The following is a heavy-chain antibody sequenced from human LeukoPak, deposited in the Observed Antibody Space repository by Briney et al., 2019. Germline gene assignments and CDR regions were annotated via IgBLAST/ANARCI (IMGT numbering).Heavy chain of an antibody. Sequence: PGRSLRLSCAASGFTFDDYAMHWVRQAPGKGLQWVSSINWNSGSLDYADSVKGRFTVSRDNAKNTLYLQMNSLRVDDTALYYCANGHSSGYYWGGMDVWGQGTTVTVSS. D-gene: IGHD3-22*01. J-gene: IGHJ6*02. CDR3: ANGHSSGYYWGGMDV. V-gene: IGHV3-9*01. CDR1: GFTFDDYA. CDR2: INWNSGSL.